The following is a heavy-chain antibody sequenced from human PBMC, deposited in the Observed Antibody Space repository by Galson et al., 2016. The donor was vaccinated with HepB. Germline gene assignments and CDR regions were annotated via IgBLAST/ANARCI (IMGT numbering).Heavy chain of an antibody. CDR3: TKDGGAYVGASGEPGHN. Sequence: SLRLSCAASGFNFDGFAMHWVRQVPGKGLEWVAEITFNSGNMAYGDSVKGRFTISRDNSKNSLYLQMDSVRADDTALYYCTKDGGAYVGASGEPGHNWGQGTLVTVSS. V-gene: IGHV3-9*01. D-gene: IGHD6-25*01. CDR1: GFNFDGFA. J-gene: IGHJ4*02. CDR2: ITFNSGNM.